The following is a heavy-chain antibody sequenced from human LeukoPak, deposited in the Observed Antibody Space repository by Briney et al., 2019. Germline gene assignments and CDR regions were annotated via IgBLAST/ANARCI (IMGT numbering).Heavy chain of an antibody. V-gene: IGHV4-4*07. CDR2: IYTSGST. CDR3: ARVDVFGVVSSDYYYYYYMDV. Sequence: PSETLSLTCSVSGGSISGYYWSWIRQPAGKGLEWIGRIYTSGSTNYNPSLKSRVTMSVDTSKNQFSLKLSYVTAADTAVYYCARVDVFGVVSSDYYYYYYMDVWGKGTTVTVSS. J-gene: IGHJ6*03. CDR1: GGSISGYY. D-gene: IGHD3-3*01.